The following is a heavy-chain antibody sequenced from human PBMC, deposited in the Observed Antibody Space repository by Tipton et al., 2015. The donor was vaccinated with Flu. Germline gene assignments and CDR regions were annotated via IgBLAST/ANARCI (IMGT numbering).Heavy chain of an antibody. CDR1: GFIFDDYA. Sequence: SLRLSCAASGFIFDDYALHWVRQAPGKGLEWVSSITWNSGSKGYADSVRGRFTISRDNAKNSLYLHMNSLRAEDTALYYCAKAKYGDYGEYFQQWGQGTLVTVSS. V-gene: IGHV3-9*01. CDR3: AKAKYGDYGEYFQQ. J-gene: IGHJ1*01. CDR2: ITWNSGSK. D-gene: IGHD4-17*01.